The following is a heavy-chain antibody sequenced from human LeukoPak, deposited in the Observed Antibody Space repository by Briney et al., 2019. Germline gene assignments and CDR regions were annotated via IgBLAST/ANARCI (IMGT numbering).Heavy chain of an antibody. CDR1: GFTFSSYW. V-gene: IGHV3-7*01. CDR3: ARCNLYYDFWSGSTQNFDY. D-gene: IGHD3-3*01. Sequence: GGSLRLSCAASGFTFSSYWMSWVRQAPGEGLEWVANIKQDGSEKYYVDSVKGRFTISRDNAKNSLYLQMNSLRAEDTAVYYCARCNLYYDFWSGSTQNFDYWGQGTLVTVSS. J-gene: IGHJ4*02. CDR2: IKQDGSEK.